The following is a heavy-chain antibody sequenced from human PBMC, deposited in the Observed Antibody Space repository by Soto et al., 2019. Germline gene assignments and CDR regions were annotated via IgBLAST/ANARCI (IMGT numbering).Heavy chain of an antibody. CDR1: GGTFSSYA. CDR3: ARGAIVATINYYYGMDV. D-gene: IGHD5-12*01. Sequence: ASVKVSCKASGGTFSSYAISWVRQAPGQGLEWMGGIIPIFGTANYAQKFQGRVTITADESTSTAYMELSSLRSEDTAVYYCARGAIVATINYYYGMDVWGQGTTVTVSS. V-gene: IGHV1-69*13. CDR2: IIPIFGTA. J-gene: IGHJ6*02.